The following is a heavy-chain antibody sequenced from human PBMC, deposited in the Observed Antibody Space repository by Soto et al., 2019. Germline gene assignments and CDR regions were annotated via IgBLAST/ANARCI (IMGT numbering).Heavy chain of an antibody. V-gene: IGHV5-51*01. CDR2: LFPSDSST. J-gene: IGHJ5*02. D-gene: IGHD3-22*01. Sequence: VEALKISWITSGYKFTASWSACVRQKPGKGLEWLGTLFPSDSSTRYRTYFPGQVTTSADRSTSTVFLQWARLKASDPAVSFCARKDKSGYLNWFDLWPQPTLVTVS. CDR3: ARKDKSGYLNWFDL. CDR1: GYKFTASW.